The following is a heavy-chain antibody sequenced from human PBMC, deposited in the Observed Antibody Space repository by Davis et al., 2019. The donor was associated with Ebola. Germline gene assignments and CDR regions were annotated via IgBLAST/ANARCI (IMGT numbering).Heavy chain of an antibody. D-gene: IGHD2-15*01. V-gene: IGHV1-46*01. Sequence: ASVKVSCKASGYTFTSYYMHWVRQAPGQGLEWMGINNPSGGSTNYAQKFQGRVTMTRDTSTSTVYMELSSLRSEDTAVYYCARRLYCGGGSCYEYYYGMDVWGQGTTVTVSS. CDR1: GYTFTSYY. CDR2: NNPSGGST. J-gene: IGHJ6*02. CDR3: ARRLYCGGGSCYEYYYGMDV.